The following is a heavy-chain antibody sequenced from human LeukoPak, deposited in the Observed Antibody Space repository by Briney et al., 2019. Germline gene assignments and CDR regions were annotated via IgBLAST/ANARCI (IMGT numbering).Heavy chain of an antibody. D-gene: IGHD2-21*02. J-gene: IGHJ4*02. CDR2: INSDGSST. Sequence: GGSLRLSCAASGFTFSSYWMHWVRQAPGKGLVWVSRINSDGSSTNYADSVKGRFTISRDNAKNTLLLQMNSLRAEDTALYYCAKDVGLVTARFYSFDYWGQGTLVTVSS. V-gene: IGHV3-74*01. CDR1: GFTFSSYW. CDR3: AKDVGLVTARFYSFDY.